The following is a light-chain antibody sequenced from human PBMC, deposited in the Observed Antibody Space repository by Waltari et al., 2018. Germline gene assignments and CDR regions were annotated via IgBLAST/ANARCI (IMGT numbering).Light chain of an antibody. J-gene: IGKJ2*01. CDR3: QQFNRYPYT. V-gene: IGKV1-9*01. Sequence: DVQLTQSPSFLSASVGDRVAITCRASQGLSGYLAWYQQKPGKAPKLLIYVASTLQSGVPSRFSGSGFGTEFTLTISSLQPEDLATYYCQQFNRYPYTFGQGTKLEIK. CDR2: VAS. CDR1: QGLSGY.